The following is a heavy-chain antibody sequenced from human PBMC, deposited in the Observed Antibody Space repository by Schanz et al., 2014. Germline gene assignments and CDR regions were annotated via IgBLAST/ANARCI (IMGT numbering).Heavy chain of an antibody. CDR3: ARGGPAYYFDD. Sequence: EVQLLESGGGLVQPGGSLRLSCAASGFTFSSYAMSWVRQAPGKGLEWVSFIYIGGNTYYADSVKGRFTISRDNSKNTVYIQMNSLRAEDTAVYYCARGGPAYYFDDWGQGTQVIVSS. J-gene: IGHJ4*02. CDR1: GFTFSSYA. CDR2: IYIGGNT. V-gene: IGHV3-66*01.